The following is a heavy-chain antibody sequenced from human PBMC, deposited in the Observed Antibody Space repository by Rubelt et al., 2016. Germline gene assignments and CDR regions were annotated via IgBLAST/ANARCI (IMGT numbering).Heavy chain of an antibody. D-gene: IGHD5-18*01. J-gene: IGHJ4*02. V-gene: IGHV3-33*01. CDR2: VRFDGTRT. CDR3: ARLPQGSYGWVDY. Sequence: QAPGKGLEWVAVVRFDGTRTYYADSVRGRFTMSRDNSNNTLYLQMNSLRAEDTALYYCARLPQGSYGWVDYWGQGTLVTVSS.